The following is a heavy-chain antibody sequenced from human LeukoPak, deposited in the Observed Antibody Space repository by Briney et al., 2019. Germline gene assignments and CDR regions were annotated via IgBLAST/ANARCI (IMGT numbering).Heavy chain of an antibody. CDR2: ISSSGSTI. CDR1: GFTFSSYE. D-gene: IGHD3-22*01. V-gene: IGHV3-48*03. CDR3: ARDKGDKRRYYYDSSIS. Sequence: GALRLSCAASGFTFSSYEINWVRQAPGKGLEWVSYISSSGSTIYYADSVKGRFTISRDNAKNSLYLQMNSLKAEDTAVYYCARDKGDKRRYYYDSSISWGQGTLVTVSS. J-gene: IGHJ4*02.